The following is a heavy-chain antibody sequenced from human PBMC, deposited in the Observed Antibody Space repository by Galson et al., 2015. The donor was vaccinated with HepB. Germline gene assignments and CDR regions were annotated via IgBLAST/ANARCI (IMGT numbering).Heavy chain of an antibody. Sequence: PALVKPTQTLTLTCTFSGFSLSTSGMRVSWIRQPPGKALEWLARIDWDDDKFYSTSLKTRLTISKDTSKNQVVLTMTNMDPVDTATYYCARSPLGSYGDHGAFDIWGQGTMVTVSS. V-gene: IGHV2-70*04. CDR1: GFSLSTSGMR. J-gene: IGHJ3*02. CDR2: IDWDDDK. D-gene: IGHD1-26*01. CDR3: ARSPLGSYGDHGAFDI.